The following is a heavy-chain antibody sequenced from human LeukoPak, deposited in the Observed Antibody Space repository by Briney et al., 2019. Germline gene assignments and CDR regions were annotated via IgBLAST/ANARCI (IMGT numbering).Heavy chain of an antibody. Sequence: SGGSLRLSCAASGFSFSNYAMNWVRQAPGKGLEWVSAISGNSDRIYYADSVKGRFTISRDNSQNTLSLQMNSLSVEATAIYFFAKRTGDWIPAGYPQHWGRGTLVTVSS. CDR3: AKRTGDWIPAGYPQH. V-gene: IGHV3-23*01. CDR1: GFSFSNYA. D-gene: IGHD2-21*02. J-gene: IGHJ1*01. CDR2: ISGNSDRI.